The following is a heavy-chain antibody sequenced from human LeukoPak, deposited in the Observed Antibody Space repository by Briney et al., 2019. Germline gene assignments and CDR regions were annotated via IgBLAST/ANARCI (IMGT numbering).Heavy chain of an antibody. Sequence: GGSLRLSCAASGFTFSSYAMSWVRQAPGKGLEWVSAISGSGGSTYYADSVKGRFTISRDNAKNTVYLQMNSLRAEDTAVYYCASLSVYSKPDYWGQGTLVTVSS. CDR1: GFTFSSYA. V-gene: IGHV3-23*01. CDR3: ASLSVYSKPDY. CDR2: ISGSGGST. J-gene: IGHJ4*02. D-gene: IGHD4-11*01.